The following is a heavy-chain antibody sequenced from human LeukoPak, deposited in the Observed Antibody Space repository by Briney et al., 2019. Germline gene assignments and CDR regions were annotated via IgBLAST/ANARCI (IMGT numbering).Heavy chain of an antibody. D-gene: IGHD4-17*01. CDR3: AREPTVTTPIDY. Sequence: GGSLRLSCAASGFTFSSYWMSWVRQAPGNGLEWVANIKQDGSEKYYVDSVKGRFTISRDNAKYSMYLQMNSLRAEDTAVYYCAREPTVTTPIDYWGQGTLDTVSS. CDR2: IKQDGSEK. J-gene: IGHJ4*02. CDR1: GFTFSSYW. V-gene: IGHV3-7*04.